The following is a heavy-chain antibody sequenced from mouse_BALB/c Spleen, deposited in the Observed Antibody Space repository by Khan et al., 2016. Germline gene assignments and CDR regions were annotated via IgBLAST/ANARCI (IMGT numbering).Heavy chain of an antibody. CDR3: ARKVDFISTVVTPDFVMDY. CDR1: GYTFINCT. J-gene: IGHJ4*01. CDR2: INTFTGEP. D-gene: IGHD1-1*01. Sequence: QIQLVQSGPALKKPGETVKISCKASGYTFINCTMNWVKQAPGKGLKWMGWINTFTGEPTYADDFKGRFAFSLENSATTAYLQINNLKNEDMATYFCARKVDFISTVVTPDFVMDYWGQGTSVTVSS. V-gene: IGHV9-1*02.